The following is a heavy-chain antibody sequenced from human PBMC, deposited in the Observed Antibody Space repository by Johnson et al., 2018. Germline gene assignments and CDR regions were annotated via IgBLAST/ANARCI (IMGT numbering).Heavy chain of an antibody. Sequence: QVQLVQSGAEVKKPGSSVKVSCKASGGTLSNYAISWVRQAPGQGLEWMGGIIPIFGTTNYAQKFQGRVSITADESTSTAYMELSSLRSEDTAVYYCARDCEEGHMAVAGNHWGQGTQVSVSS. J-gene: IGHJ5*02. CDR2: IIPIFGTT. D-gene: IGHD6-19*01. V-gene: IGHV1-69*01. CDR1: GGTLSNYA. CDR3: ARDCEEGHMAVAGNH.